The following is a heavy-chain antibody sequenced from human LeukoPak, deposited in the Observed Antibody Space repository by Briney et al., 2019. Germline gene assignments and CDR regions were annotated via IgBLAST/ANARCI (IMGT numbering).Heavy chain of an antibody. CDR2: IKQDGSEK. CDR3: ARDSNYDFWSGYYSSSGY. J-gene: IGHJ4*02. Sequence: GGSLRLSCAASGFTFSSYWMSWVRQAPGKGLEWVANIKQDGSEKYYVDSVKGRFTISRDDAKNSLYLQMNSLRAEDTAVYYCARDSNYDFWSGYYSSSGYWSQGTLVTVSP. D-gene: IGHD3-3*01. V-gene: IGHV3-7*01. CDR1: GFTFSSYW.